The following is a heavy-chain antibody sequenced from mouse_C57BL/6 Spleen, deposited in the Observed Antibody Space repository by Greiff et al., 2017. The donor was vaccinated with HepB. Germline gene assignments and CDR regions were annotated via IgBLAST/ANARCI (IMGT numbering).Heavy chain of an antibody. CDR3: TRRYYYGSSRAMDY. J-gene: IGHJ4*01. D-gene: IGHD1-1*01. Sequence: QVQLKESGAELVRPGASVTLSCKASGYTFTDYEMHWVKQTPVHGLEWIGAIDPETGGTAYNQKFKGKAILTADKSSSTAYMELRSLTSEDSAVYYCTRRYYYGSSRAMDYWGQGTSVTVSS. CDR1: GYTFTDYE. V-gene: IGHV1-15*01. CDR2: IDPETGGT.